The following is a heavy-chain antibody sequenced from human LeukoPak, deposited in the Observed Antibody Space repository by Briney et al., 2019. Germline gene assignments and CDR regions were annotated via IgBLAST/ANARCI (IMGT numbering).Heavy chain of an antibody. V-gene: IGHV4-34*01. CDR3: ARLVAVAGVFDY. Sequence: SETLSLTCAVYGGSFSGYYWSWIRQPPGKGLEWIGQINHSGSTSYSPSLKSRVTISADTSRNQFSLKLSSVTAADTAVYYCARLVAVAGVFDYWGQGTLVTVSS. D-gene: IGHD6-19*01. CDR2: INHSGST. CDR1: GGSFSGYY. J-gene: IGHJ4*02.